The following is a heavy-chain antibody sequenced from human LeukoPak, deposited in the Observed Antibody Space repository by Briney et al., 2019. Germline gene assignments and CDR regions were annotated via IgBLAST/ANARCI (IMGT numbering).Heavy chain of an antibody. V-gene: IGHV3-7*03. Sequence: GGSLRLSCEASGFTFSSYWMSWVRQAPGKGLEWVANIKQDGSEKYYVDSVKGRFTISRDNAKNSLYLQTNSLRAEDTAVYYCAKDRTVGASYWYFDLWGRGTLVTVSS. CDR1: GFTFSSYW. CDR2: IKQDGSEK. D-gene: IGHD1-26*01. CDR3: AKDRTVGASYWYFDL. J-gene: IGHJ2*01.